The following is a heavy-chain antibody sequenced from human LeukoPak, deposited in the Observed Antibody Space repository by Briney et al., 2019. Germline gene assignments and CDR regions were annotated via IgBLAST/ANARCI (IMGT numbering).Heavy chain of an antibody. V-gene: IGHV3-30*04. Sequence: PGGSLRLSCAASGLTFSSYAVHWVRQAPGKGLGWEPVISYDGRHKYYAACVKGRFTMSRDNSKNKLYLQMNSLRAEDTAVYYCAREEVRGAREYDYGMDVWGQGTTVTVSS. CDR1: GLTFSSYA. CDR2: ISYDGRHK. D-gene: IGHD3-10*01. J-gene: IGHJ6*02. CDR3: AREEVRGAREYDYGMDV.